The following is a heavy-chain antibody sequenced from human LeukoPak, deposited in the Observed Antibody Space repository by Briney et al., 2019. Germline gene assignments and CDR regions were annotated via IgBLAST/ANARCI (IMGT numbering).Heavy chain of an antibody. CDR2: INHSGST. J-gene: IGHJ6*02. V-gene: IGHV4-34*01. CDR1: GGSFSGYY. CDR3: VGEYCSSTICREIPNYYYGMDV. D-gene: IGHD2-2*01. Sequence: PSETLSLTCAVYGGSFSGYYWSWIRQPPGKGLEWIGEINHSGSTNYNPSLKSRVTISVDTSKNQFSLKLSSVTAADTAVYYCVGEYCSSTICREIPNYYYGMDVWGQGTTVTVSS.